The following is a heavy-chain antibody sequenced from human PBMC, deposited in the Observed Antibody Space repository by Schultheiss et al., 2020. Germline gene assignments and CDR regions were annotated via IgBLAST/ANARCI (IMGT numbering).Heavy chain of an antibody. V-gene: IGHV3-30*18. J-gene: IGHJ6*02. CDR1: GFTFSDYG. CDR3: AKSIVVVPAAIESGGSFGMDV. Sequence: WESLRLPCAASGFTFSDYGMYWVRQAPGKGLECVAVISNDANNKNYADSVKGRFTISRDNSKNTLYLQMNSLRAEDTAVYYCAKSIVVVPAAIESGGSFGMDVWGQGTTVTVSS. D-gene: IGHD2-2*01. CDR2: ISNDANNK.